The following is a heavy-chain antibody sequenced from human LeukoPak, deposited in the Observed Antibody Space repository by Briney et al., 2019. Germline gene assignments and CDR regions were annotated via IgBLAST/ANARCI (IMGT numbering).Heavy chain of an antibody. J-gene: IGHJ4*02. CDR3: AKDNDFWMNRFDY. V-gene: IGHV3-23*01. CDR2: ISGSGGST. Sequence: PGGSLRLSCAASGFTFSSYAMSWVRQAPGKGLEWVSAISGSGGSTYYADSVRGRFTISRDNSKNTLYLQMNSLRAEDTAVYYCAKDNDFWMNRFDYWGQGTLVTVSS. D-gene: IGHD3-3*01. CDR1: GFTFSSYA.